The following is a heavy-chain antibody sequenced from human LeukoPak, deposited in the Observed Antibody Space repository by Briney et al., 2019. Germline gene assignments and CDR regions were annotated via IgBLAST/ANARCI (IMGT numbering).Heavy chain of an antibody. CDR1: GYTFAGYY. J-gene: IGHJ4*02. Sequence: ASVKVSCKASGYTFAGYYMHWVRQAPGQGLEWMGWINPNSGGTNYAQKFQGRVTMTRGTSISTAYMELSSLRSEDTAMYYCASLDGNFDYWGQGTLVTVSS. V-gene: IGHV1-2*02. CDR2: INPNSGGT. CDR3: ASLDGNFDY.